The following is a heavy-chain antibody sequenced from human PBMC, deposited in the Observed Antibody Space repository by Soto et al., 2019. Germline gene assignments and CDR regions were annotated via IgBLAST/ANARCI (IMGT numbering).Heavy chain of an antibody. CDR3: ARYSGRYSYNWFDP. J-gene: IGHJ5*02. CDR1: GGSIVSYY. D-gene: IGHD1-26*01. Sequence: SEPLSLTCTVSGGSIVSYYWSWIRQPPGKGLEWIGYIYYSGTTNYNPSLKSRVTISVDTSKNQFSLKLSSVTAADTAVYYCARYSGRYSYNWFDPWGQGTLVTVSS. CDR2: IYYSGTT. V-gene: IGHV4-59*01.